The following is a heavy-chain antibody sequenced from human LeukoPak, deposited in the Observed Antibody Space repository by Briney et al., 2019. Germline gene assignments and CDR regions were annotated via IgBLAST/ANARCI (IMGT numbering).Heavy chain of an antibody. Sequence: GGSLRLSCAASGFTFSSYAMHWVRQAPGKGLEWVAVISYDGSNKYYADSVRGRFTISRDNSKNTLYLQMNSLRAEDTAVYYCARGLLEDTYYYDSSGSGFDYWGRGTLVTVSS. J-gene: IGHJ4*02. CDR1: GFTFSSYA. CDR3: ARGLLEDTYYYDSSGSGFDY. V-gene: IGHV3-30*04. CDR2: ISYDGSNK. D-gene: IGHD3-22*01.